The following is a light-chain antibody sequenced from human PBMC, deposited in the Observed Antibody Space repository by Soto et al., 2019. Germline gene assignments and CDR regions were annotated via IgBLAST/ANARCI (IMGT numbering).Light chain of an antibody. CDR3: SSYTSSSTRV. V-gene: IGLV2-14*01. Sequence: QSVLTQPASVSGSPGQSITISCTGTSSDFAIYNYVSWYQQHPGKAPKLMISEVSNRPSGVSSRFSGSKSGNTASLTISGLQAEDEADYYCSSYTSSSTRVFGTGTKLTVL. CDR1: SSDFAIYNY. J-gene: IGLJ1*01. CDR2: EVS.